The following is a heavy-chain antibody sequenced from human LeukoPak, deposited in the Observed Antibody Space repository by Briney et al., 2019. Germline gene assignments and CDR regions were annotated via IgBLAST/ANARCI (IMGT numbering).Heavy chain of an antibody. Sequence: PSQTLSLTCAVSGGSISSGGYSWSWIRQPPGKRLEWIGFIYYSGSTNYNPSLKSRVTISVDTSKNQFFLNLRSVTAADTAVYYCARVPRIEAGATGDWFDPWGQGTVVTVSS. CDR1: GGSISSGGYS. CDR3: ARVPRIEAGATGDWFDP. CDR2: IYYSGST. D-gene: IGHD6-13*01. J-gene: IGHJ5*02. V-gene: IGHV4-61*08.